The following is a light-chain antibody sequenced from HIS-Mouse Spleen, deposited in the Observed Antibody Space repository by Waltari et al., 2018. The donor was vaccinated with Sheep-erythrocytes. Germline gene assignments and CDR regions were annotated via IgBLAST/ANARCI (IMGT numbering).Light chain of an antibody. Sequence: EIVLTQSPGTLSLSPGERAPLSCRASQSVNSSYLAWYQQEPGQAPRLLIYGASSRATGIPDRFSGSGSGTDFTLTISRLEPEDFAVYYCQQYGSSPWTFGQGTKVEIK. J-gene: IGKJ1*01. V-gene: IGKV3-20*01. CDR1: QSVNSSY. CDR2: GAS. CDR3: QQYGSSPWT.